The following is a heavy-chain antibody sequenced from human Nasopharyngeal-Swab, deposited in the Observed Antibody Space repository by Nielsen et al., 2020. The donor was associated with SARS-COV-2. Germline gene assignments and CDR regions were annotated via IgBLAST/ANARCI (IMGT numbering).Heavy chain of an antibody. V-gene: IGHV3-30*03. CDR3: AAGTWYRGGYDAFDV. D-gene: IGHD6-25*01. CDR2: VSSDGSNK. CDR1: GFTFSDYG. Sequence: GESLKISCAASGFTFSDYGIQWVRQAPGKGLEWVGVVSSDGSNKYYSDSAKGRFALSRDNSKNTVDLQMNSLTAEDTAAYYCAAGTWYRGGYDAFDVWGQGTVVTVSS. J-gene: IGHJ3*01.